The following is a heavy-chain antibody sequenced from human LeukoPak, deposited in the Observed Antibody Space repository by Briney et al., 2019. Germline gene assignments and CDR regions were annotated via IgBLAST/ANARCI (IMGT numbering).Heavy chain of an antibody. CDR3: AKDLMSPGRRGAVAFDY. CDR2: ISGSGGST. D-gene: IGHD3-10*01. CDR1: GFTVSSSY. J-gene: IGHJ4*02. V-gene: IGHV3-23*01. Sequence: GGSLRLSCAASGFTVSSSYMSWVRQAPGKGLEWVSAISGSGGSTYYADSVKGRFTISRDNSKNTLYLQMNSLRAEDTAVYYCAKDLMSPGRRGAVAFDYWGQGTLVTVSS.